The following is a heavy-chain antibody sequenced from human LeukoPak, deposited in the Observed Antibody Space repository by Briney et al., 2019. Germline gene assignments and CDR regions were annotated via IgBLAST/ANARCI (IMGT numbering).Heavy chain of an antibody. Sequence: PGGSLRLSCAASGFTFSSYGMHWVRQAPGKGLEWVAVISYDGSNKYYADSVKGRFIISRDNSKNTLYLQMNSLRAEDTAVYYCAKGGDEYYDSSGYSYNWFDPWGQGTLVTVSS. CDR3: AKGGDEYYDSSGYSYNWFDP. CDR1: GFTFSSYG. D-gene: IGHD3-22*01. CDR2: ISYDGSNK. V-gene: IGHV3-30*18. J-gene: IGHJ5*02.